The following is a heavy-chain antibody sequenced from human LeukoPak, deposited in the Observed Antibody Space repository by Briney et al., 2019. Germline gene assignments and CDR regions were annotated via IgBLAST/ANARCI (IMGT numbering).Heavy chain of an antibody. CDR2: IIPIFGTA. J-gene: IGHJ4*02. CDR1: GGTFSTYA. Sequence: GASVKVSCKTSGGTFSTYAITWVRQAPGQGLEWMGGIIPIFGTANYAQKFQGRVTITADKSTSTAYMELSSLRSEDTAVYYCARSALGYAVAGLFDYWGQGTLVTVSS. CDR3: ARSALGYAVAGLFDY. D-gene: IGHD6-19*01. V-gene: IGHV1-69*06.